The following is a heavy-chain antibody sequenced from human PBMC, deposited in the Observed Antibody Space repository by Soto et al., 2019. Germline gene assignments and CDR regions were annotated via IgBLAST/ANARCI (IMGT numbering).Heavy chain of an antibody. J-gene: IGHJ6*03. CDR3: ARDSIVVVPAAMSTDYYYYYMDV. Sequence: GGSLRLSCAASGFTFSSYSMNWVRQAPGKELEWVSSISSSSSYIYYADSVKGRFTISRDNAKNSLYLQMNSLRAEDTAVYYCARDSIVVVPAAMSTDYYYYYMDVWGKGTAVTVSS. CDR2: ISSSSSYI. D-gene: IGHD2-2*01. CDR1: GFTFSSYS. V-gene: IGHV3-21*01.